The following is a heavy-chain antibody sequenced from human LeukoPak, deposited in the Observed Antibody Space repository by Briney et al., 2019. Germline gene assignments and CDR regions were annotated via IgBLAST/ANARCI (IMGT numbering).Heavy chain of an antibody. D-gene: IGHD6-19*01. J-gene: IGHJ4*02. CDR1: GGSISTYY. CDR3: ARDSGSSGLDY. CDR2: INHSGST. Sequence: SETLSLTCTLSGGSISTYYWSWIRQPPGKGLEWIGEINHSGSTNYNPSLKSRVTISVDTSKNQFSLKLSSVTAADTAVYYCARDSGSSGLDYWGQGTLVTVSS. V-gene: IGHV4-59*01.